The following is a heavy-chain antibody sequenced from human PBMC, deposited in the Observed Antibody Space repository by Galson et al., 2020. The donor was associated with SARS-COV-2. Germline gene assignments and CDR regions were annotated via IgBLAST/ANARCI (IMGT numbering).Heavy chain of an antibody. V-gene: IGHV3-23*01. CDR3: AKDKRDLLDAFDI. CDR2: ISGSGDST. D-gene: IGHD1-26*01. CDR1: GLTFSFYA. Sequence: GGSLRLSCGASGLTFSFYAMSWVRQAPGKGLEWVSAISGSGDSTYYADSVKGRFTIPRDNSKNTLFLQMNSLRAEGTAVYYCAKDKRDLLDAFDIWGQGTMGTVSS. J-gene: IGHJ3*02.